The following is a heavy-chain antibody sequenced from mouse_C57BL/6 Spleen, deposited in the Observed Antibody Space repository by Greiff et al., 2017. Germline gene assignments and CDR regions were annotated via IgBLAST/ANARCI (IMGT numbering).Heavy chain of an antibody. CDR3: ARKGYGSSLDY. CDR2: IYPGDGDT. CDR1: GYAFSSSW. V-gene: IGHV1-82*01. D-gene: IGHD1-1*01. J-gene: IGHJ2*01. Sequence: VQGVESGPELVKPGASVKISCKASGYAFSSSWMNWVKQRPGKGLEWIGRIYPGDGDTNYNGKFKGKATLTADKSSSTAYMQLSSLTSEDSAVYFCARKGYGSSLDYWGQGTTLTVSS.